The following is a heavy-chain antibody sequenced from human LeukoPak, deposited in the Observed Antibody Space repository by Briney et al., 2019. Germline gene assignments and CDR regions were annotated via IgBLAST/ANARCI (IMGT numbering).Heavy chain of an antibody. CDR1: GFTFSSYA. CDR3: ARVAPSDYAAMAASDY. CDR2: INWNGGST. V-gene: IGHV3-20*04. Sequence: PGGSLRLSCAASGFTFSSYAMSWVRQAPGKGLEWVSGINWNGGSTGYADSVKGRFTISRDNAKNSLYLQMNSLRAEDTAVYYCARVAPSDYAAMAASDYWGQGTLVTVSS. D-gene: IGHD5-18*01. J-gene: IGHJ4*02.